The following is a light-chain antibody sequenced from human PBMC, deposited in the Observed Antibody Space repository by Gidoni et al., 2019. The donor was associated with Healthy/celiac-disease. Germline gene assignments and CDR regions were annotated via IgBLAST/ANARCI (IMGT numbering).Light chain of an antibody. CDR3: QQYDNLPYT. V-gene: IGKV1-33*01. CDR2: DAS. Sequence: IQLTQSPSSLSASVGDRVTSTCQASQDISNYLNWYQQKTGKAPKLLIYDASNLETGVPSRFSGSGSGTDFTFTISSLQPEDIATYYCQQYDNLPYTFGQXTKLEIK. J-gene: IGKJ2*01. CDR1: QDISNY.